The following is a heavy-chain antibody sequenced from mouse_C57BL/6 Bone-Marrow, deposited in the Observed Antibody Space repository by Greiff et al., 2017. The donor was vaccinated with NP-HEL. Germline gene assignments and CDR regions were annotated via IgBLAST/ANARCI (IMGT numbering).Heavy chain of an antibody. D-gene: IGHD4-1*01. Sequence: QVHVKQPGAELVRPGSSVKLSCKASGYTFTSYWMDWVKQRPGQGLEWIGNIYPSDSETHYNQKFKDKAKLTVDKSSSTAYMQLSSLTSEDSAVYYCAREANWDIFDYWGQGTTLTVSS. V-gene: IGHV1-61*01. CDR2: IYPSDSET. CDR1: GYTFTSYW. J-gene: IGHJ2*01. CDR3: AREANWDIFDY.